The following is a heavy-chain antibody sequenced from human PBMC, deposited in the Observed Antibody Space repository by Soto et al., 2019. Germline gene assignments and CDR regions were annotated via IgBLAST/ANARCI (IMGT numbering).Heavy chain of an antibody. CDR2: IYTSGIT. CDR3: ARVGMVGTVLGSWFDA. J-gene: IGHJ5*02. D-gene: IGHD6-19*01. V-gene: IGHV4-4*07. Sequence: SETLSLTCTVSVGSISSFYWSWIRQPAGKGLEWIGRIYTSGITNYNPSLKSRVTLSVDTSKNQFSLKLRSVTAADTAVYYCARVGMVGTVLGSWFDAWGQGTLVTVSS. CDR1: VGSISSFY.